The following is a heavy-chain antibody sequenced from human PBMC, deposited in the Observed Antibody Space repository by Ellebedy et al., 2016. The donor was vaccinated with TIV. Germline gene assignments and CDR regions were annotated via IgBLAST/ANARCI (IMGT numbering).Heavy chain of an antibody. CDR2: IIPILGIA. CDR1: GGTFSSYA. D-gene: IGHD3-22*01. J-gene: IGHJ4*02. CDR3: ASHYDSSGYYSFFAY. Sequence: AASVKVSCKASGGTFSSYAISWVRQAPGQGLEWMGRIIPILGIANYAQKFQGRVTITADKSTSTAYMELSSLRSEDTAVYYCASHYDSSGYYSFFAYWGQGTLVTVSS. V-gene: IGHV1-69*04.